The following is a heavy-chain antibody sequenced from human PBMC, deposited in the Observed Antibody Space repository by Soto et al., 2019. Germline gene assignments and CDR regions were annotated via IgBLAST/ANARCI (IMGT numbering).Heavy chain of an antibody. J-gene: IGHJ6*02. V-gene: IGHV4-34*01. CDR3: ARGTYYYDSSGYLNYYYYYGMDV. Sequence: PSETLSLTCAVYGGSFSGYYWSWIRQPPGKGLEWIGEINHSGSTNYNPSLKSRVTISVDTSKNQFSLKLSSVTAADTAVYYCARGTYYYDSSGYLNYYYYYGMDVWGQGTTVTVSS. CDR2: INHSGST. CDR1: GGSFSGYY. D-gene: IGHD3-22*01.